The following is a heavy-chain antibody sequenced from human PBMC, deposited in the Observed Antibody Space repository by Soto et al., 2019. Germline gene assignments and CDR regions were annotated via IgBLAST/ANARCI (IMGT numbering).Heavy chain of an antibody. CDR1: GYSFTSYW. Sequence: HGESLKISCKGSGYSFTSYWIGWVRQMPGKGLEWMGIIYPGDSDTRYSPSFQGQVTISADKSISTAYLQWSSLKASDTAMYYCARQSRYDYVWGSYRPPAPFDYWGQGTLVTVSS. J-gene: IGHJ4*02. D-gene: IGHD3-16*02. CDR3: ARQSRYDYVWGSYRPPAPFDY. V-gene: IGHV5-51*01. CDR2: IYPGDSDT.